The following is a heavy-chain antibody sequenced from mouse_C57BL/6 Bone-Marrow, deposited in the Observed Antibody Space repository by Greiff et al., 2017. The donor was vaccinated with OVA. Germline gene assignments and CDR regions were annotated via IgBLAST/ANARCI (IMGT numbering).Heavy chain of an antibody. CDR3: ARGRYYGSPDFDV. CDR2: IGPSDSYY. CDR1: GYTFTSYW. V-gene: IGHV1-50*01. D-gene: IGHD1-1*01. Sequence: QVQLQQPGAELVKPGASVTLSCKASGYTFTSYWMQWVKQRPGQGLEWIGEIGPSDSYYNYNQKFTGKGTLTVDTSSSTGYMQLSILTSEDSAIYYYARGRYYGSPDFDVWGTGTTVTVSS. J-gene: IGHJ1*03.